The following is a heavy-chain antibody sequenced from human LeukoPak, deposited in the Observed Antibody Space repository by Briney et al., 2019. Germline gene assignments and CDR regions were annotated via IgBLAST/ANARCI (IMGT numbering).Heavy chain of an antibody. Sequence: WASVKVSCKASGYTFTGYYMHWVRQAPGQGLEWMGWINPNSGGTNYAQKFQGRVTMTRDTSISTAYMELSRLRSDDTAVYYCARKFAGRWLQFVDYWGQGTLVTVSS. CDR1: GYTFTGYY. CDR3: ARKFAGRWLQFVDY. V-gene: IGHV1-2*02. J-gene: IGHJ4*02. CDR2: INPNSGGT. D-gene: IGHD5-24*01.